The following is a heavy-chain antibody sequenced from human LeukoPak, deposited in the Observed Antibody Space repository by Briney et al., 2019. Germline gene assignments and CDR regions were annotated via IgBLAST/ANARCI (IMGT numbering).Heavy chain of an antibody. D-gene: IGHD5-12*01. Sequence: SETLSFTCAVYGGSFSGYYWSWIRQPPGEGLEWIGEINHSGSTNYNPSLKSRVTISVDTSKNQFSLKLSSVTAADTAVYYCARGSFARGGYVLFDYWGQGTLVTVSS. V-gene: IGHV4-34*01. CDR2: INHSGST. CDR3: ARGSFARGGYVLFDY. CDR1: GGSFSGYY. J-gene: IGHJ4*02.